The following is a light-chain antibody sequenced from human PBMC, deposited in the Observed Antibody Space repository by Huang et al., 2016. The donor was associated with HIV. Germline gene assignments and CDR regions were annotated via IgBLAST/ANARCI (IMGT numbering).Light chain of an antibody. CDR1: QSVSSN. V-gene: IGKV3-15*01. CDR2: DTY. Sequence: ETVMTQSPVTLSVSPGERATLSCRASQSVSSNLAWYQQRHGQAPRLLIYDTYTRATCNPAGFSGSGSGTEFTLTISGLRSEDFAVYYCQQYSDGYSFGQGTKVDVK. J-gene: IGKJ2*01. CDR3: QQYSDGYS.